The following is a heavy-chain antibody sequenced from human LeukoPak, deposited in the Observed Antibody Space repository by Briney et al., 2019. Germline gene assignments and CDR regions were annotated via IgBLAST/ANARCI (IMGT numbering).Heavy chain of an antibody. Sequence: PSETLSLTCTVSGGSISSYYWSWIRQPPGKGLEWIGYIYYSGSTNYNPSLKSRVTMSVDTSKNQFSLRLSSVTAADTAVYYCARSYGDCVNFDYWGQGTLVTVSS. D-gene: IGHD4-17*01. CDR3: ARSYGDCVNFDY. CDR2: IYYSGST. J-gene: IGHJ4*02. V-gene: IGHV4-59*01. CDR1: GGSISSYY.